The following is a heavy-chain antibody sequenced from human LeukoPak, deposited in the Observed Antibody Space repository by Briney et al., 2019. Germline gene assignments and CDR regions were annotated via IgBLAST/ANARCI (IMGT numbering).Heavy chain of an antibody. J-gene: IGHJ4*02. V-gene: IGHV3-23*01. D-gene: IGHD3-10*01. Sequence: QPGGSLRLSCAASVFPFCSHATRWVPQAPRRGLECVSAISGSGSTSYYADSVKGRFPISRDNSKNTLYLQMTSLRAEDTAVYYCAKDQRGYYQPIDYWGQGILVTVSS. CDR1: VFPFCSHA. CDR2: ISGSGSTS. CDR3: AKDQRGYYQPIDY.